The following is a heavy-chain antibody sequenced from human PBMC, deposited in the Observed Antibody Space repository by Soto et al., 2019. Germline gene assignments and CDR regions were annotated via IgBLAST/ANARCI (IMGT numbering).Heavy chain of an antibody. V-gene: IGHV3-48*02. Sequence: PGGSLRLSCAASGFTFSSYSMNWVRQAPGKGLGWISYISTTSSSIYYADSVKGRFTISRDSAKNSLFLQMNSLRDEDTAVYYCARKGVAFDYWGQGALVTVSS. CDR3: ARKGVAFDY. CDR1: GFTFSSYS. CDR2: ISTTSSSI. D-gene: IGHD3-3*01. J-gene: IGHJ4*02.